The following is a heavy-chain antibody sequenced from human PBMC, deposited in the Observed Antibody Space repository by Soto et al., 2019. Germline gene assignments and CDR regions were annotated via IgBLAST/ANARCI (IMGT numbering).Heavy chain of an antibody. D-gene: IGHD5-12*01. Sequence: EVQLVESGGGLVKPGGSLRLSCAASGFTFSTCSMNWVRQAPGKGLEWVSSISSSSRNIYCADSVKGRFTISRDNAKNSLYLQMNSLRAEDTAVYYCARDNGYDVATLDYWGQGTLVTVSS. V-gene: IGHV3-21*02. CDR1: GFTFSTCS. J-gene: IGHJ4*02. CDR3: ARDNGYDVATLDY. CDR2: ISSSSRNI.